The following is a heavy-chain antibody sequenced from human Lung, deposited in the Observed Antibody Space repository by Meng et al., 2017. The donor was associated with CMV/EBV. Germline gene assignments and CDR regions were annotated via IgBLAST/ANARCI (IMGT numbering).Heavy chain of an antibody. V-gene: IGHV3-73*01. CDR2: IRSKANSYAT. J-gene: IGHJ6*02. CDR3: TRRGTATMGGMDV. Sequence: GGSLRLXCAASGFTFSGSAMHWVRQASGEGLEWVGRIRSKANSYATAYAASVKGRFTISRDDSKNTAYLQMNSVKTDGAAVYYCTRRGTATMGGMDVWGQGXTVTVSS. D-gene: IGHD5-12*01. CDR1: GFTFSGSA.